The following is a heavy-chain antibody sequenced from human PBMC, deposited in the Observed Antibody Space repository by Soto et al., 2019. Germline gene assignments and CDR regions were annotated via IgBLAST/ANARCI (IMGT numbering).Heavy chain of an antibody. CDR2: IYYGGNT. J-gene: IGHJ3*02. CDR3: ARDGTSVTTGEAFDI. CDR1: GGSISGYY. Sequence: QVQLQESGPGLVKPSETLSLTCTVSGGSISGYYWSCIRQPPGKGLEWIGYIYYGGNTNYSPSLKSRLTISVDTSKNQFSLRLSSVTAADTAVYYCARDGTSVTTGEAFDIWGQGTMVTVSS. D-gene: IGHD4-17*01. V-gene: IGHV4-59*01.